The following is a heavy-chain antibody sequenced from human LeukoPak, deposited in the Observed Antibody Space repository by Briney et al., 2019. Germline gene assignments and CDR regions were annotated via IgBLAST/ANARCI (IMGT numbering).Heavy chain of an antibody. J-gene: IGHJ5*02. D-gene: IGHD3-9*01. Sequence: GGSLRLSCAASGFTFSSYAMHWVRQAPGKGLEWVAVISYDGSNKYYADSVKGRFTISRDNSKNTLYLQMNSLRAEDTAVYYCACPTYYDILTGYSPRWFDPWGQGTLVTVSS. CDR1: GFTFSSYA. CDR2: ISYDGSNK. CDR3: ACPTYYDILTGYSPRWFDP. V-gene: IGHV3-30-3*01.